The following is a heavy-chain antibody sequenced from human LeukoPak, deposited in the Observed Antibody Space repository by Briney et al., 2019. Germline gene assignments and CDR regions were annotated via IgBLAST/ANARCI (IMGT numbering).Heavy chain of an antibody. CDR2: ISYSGST. CDR1: VGPMNYYY. J-gene: IGHJ4*02. D-gene: IGHD4-17*01. V-gene: IGHV4-59*01. CDR3: ARAGPVPTSDGGPVADY. Sequence: SETLSLTCNVSVGPMNYYYWSWIRQPPGKGLEWMGYISYSGSTNYNPSLKSRVTISVDTSKNQVTLKLSSVTPVDTALYYCARAGPVPTSDGGPVADYWGQGTLVTVSS.